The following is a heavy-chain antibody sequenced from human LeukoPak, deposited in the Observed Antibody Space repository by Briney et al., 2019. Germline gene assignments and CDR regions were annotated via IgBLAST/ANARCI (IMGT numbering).Heavy chain of an antibody. CDR1: GGSISSYY. CDR3: ARDLLNYYDSSGYQRWFDP. CDR2: IYYSGST. D-gene: IGHD3-22*01. V-gene: IGHV4-59*01. J-gene: IGHJ5*02. Sequence: SSETLSLTCTVSGGSISSYYWSWIRQPPGKGLEWIGYIYYSGSTNYNPSLKSRVTISVDTSKNQFSLKLSSVTAADTAVYYCARDLLNYYDSSGYQRWFDPWGQGTLVTVSS.